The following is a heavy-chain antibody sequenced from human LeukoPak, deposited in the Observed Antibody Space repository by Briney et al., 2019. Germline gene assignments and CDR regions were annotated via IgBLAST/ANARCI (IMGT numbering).Heavy chain of an antibody. CDR1: GGSISSYY. V-gene: IGHV4-59*08. D-gene: IGHD6-19*01. CDR2: IYYSGST. Sequence: SETLSLTCTVSGGSISSYYWSWIRQPPGKGLEWIGYIYYSGSTNYNPSLKSRVTISVDTSKNQFSLKLLSVTAADTAVYYCARHLSGFSSGKFDSWGQGTLVTVSS. J-gene: IGHJ4*02. CDR3: ARHLSGFSSGKFDS.